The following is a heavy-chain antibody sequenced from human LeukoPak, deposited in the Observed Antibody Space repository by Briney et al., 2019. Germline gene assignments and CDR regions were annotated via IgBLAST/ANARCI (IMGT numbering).Heavy chain of an antibody. CDR2: VSFDGSHQ. CDR1: GFTFNTYA. D-gene: IGHD3-22*01. Sequence: GGSLRLSCAASGFTFNTYAMNWVRQAPGKGLEWVAVVSFDGSHQFYADAVKGRFTVSRDNSKNTVTLQMDSLRPEDMALYYCARPAILFDSLTYFDSWGQGALVTVSS. J-gene: IGHJ4*02. CDR3: ARPAILFDSLTYFDS. V-gene: IGHV3-30*03.